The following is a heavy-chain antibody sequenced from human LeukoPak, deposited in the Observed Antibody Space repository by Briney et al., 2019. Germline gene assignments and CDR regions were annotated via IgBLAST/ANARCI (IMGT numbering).Heavy chain of an antibody. CDR2: INNNGST. J-gene: IGHJ4*02. Sequence: SETLSLTCTVSGVSISTYYWSWIRQPPGKGLEWIGHINNNGSTNYNPSLKSRVTMSVDTSKNHFSLKLSSVTAADTAVYYCARVRATGAFDYWGQGTLVTVSS. CDR3: ARVRATGAFDY. V-gene: IGHV4-59*12. D-gene: IGHD5-12*01. CDR1: GVSISTYY.